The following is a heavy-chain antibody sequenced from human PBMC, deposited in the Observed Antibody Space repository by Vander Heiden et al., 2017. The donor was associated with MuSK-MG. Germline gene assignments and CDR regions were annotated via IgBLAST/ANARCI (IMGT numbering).Heavy chain of an antibody. CDR3: VRSPSEGDRFDP. V-gene: IGHV3-72*01. CDR2: IRRKVNSYST. J-gene: IGHJ5*02. D-gene: IGHD1-26*01. CDR1: GSTCSDYY. Sequence: EVQVVESGGGLVQPGESLRLSCAASGSTCSDYYMDWVRQAPGQGLEWVGRIRRKVNSYSTDDAAAVKGRFTISRDDSKNSLFLKMKSVKTEDTAVYYFVRSPSEGDRFDPWGQGTLVTVSS.